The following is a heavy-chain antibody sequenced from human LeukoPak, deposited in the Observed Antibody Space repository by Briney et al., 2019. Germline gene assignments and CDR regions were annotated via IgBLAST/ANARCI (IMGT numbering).Heavy chain of an antibody. J-gene: IGHJ4*02. Sequence: SETLSHTCTVSGDSISSDYWSWIRQPPGKGLEWIGYVSSDGTTNYTPSLRSRVIMSVDTAKNHISLSLTSLTAADTAIYYCARLDCAGDGCYNHWGRGTLVTVSS. CDR1: GDSISSDY. D-gene: IGHD2-21*01. V-gene: IGHV4-59*08. CDR2: VSSDGTT. CDR3: ARLDCAGDGCYNH.